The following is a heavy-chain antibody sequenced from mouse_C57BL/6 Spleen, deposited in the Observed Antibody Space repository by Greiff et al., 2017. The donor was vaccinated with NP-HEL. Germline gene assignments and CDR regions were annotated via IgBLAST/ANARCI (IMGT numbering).Heavy chain of an antibody. V-gene: IGHV1-26*01. D-gene: IGHD1-1*01. Sequence: EVQLQQSGPELVKPGASVKISCKASGYTFTDYYMNWVKQSHGKSLEWIGDINPNNGGTSYNQKFKGKATLTVDKSSSTAYMELRSLTSEDSAVYYCASSNLLLRLWGQGTLVTVSA. CDR3: ASSNLLLRL. CDR1: GYTFTDYY. J-gene: IGHJ3*01. CDR2: INPNNGGT.